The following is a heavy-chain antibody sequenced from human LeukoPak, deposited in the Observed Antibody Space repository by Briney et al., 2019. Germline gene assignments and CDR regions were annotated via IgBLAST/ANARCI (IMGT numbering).Heavy chain of an antibody. CDR3: ARGGFYCGGDCYVDY. CDR2: INHSGST. CDR1: GGSFSTYY. J-gene: IGHJ4*02. V-gene: IGHV4-34*01. D-gene: IGHD2-21*02. Sequence: SETLSLTCAVSGGSFSTYYWRWIRQPPGKGLEWIGEINHSGSTNYNTSLKSRVTISVDTSKNQFSLKLSSVTAADTAVYYCARGGFYCGGDCYVDYWGQGTLVTVSS.